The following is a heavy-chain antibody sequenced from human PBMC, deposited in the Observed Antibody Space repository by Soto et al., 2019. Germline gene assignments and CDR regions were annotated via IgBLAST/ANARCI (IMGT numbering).Heavy chain of an antibody. CDR2: IDPSDSYT. CDR1: GYSFTSYW. Sequence: GESLKISCKGSGYSFTSYWISWVRQMPGKGLEWMGRIDPSDSYTNYSPSFQGHVTISADKSISTAYLQWSSLRASDTAMYYCARGGVSTRTFDYWGQGTPVTVSS. CDR3: ARGGVSTRTFDY. V-gene: IGHV5-10-1*01. J-gene: IGHJ4*02. D-gene: IGHD3-3*01.